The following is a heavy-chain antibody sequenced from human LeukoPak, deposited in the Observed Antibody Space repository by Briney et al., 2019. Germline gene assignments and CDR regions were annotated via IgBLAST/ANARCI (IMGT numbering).Heavy chain of an antibody. V-gene: IGHV4-59*01. D-gene: IGHD5-24*01. J-gene: IGHJ4*02. Sequence: PSETLSLTCTVSGGSISSYYWSWIRQPPGKGLEWIGYIYYSGSTNYNPSLKSRVTISVDTSKNQFSLKLSSVTAADTAVYYCARNNVEMATIFGYWGQGTLVTVSS. CDR1: GGSISSYY. CDR2: IYYSGST. CDR3: ARNNVEMATIFGY.